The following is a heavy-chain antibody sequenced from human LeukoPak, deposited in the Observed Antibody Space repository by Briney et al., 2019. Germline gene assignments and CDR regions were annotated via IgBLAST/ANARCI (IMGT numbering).Heavy chain of an antibody. CDR3: AVRDSGSFYWFDP. CDR2: IIPIFGTA. Sequence: SVKVSCKASGGTFSSYAISWVRQAPGQGLEWMGGIIPIFGTANYAQKFQGRVTITADEPTSTAYMELSSLRSEDTAVYYCAVRDSGSFYWFDPWGQGTLVTVSS. CDR1: GGTFSSYA. D-gene: IGHD1-26*01. V-gene: IGHV1-69*13. J-gene: IGHJ5*02.